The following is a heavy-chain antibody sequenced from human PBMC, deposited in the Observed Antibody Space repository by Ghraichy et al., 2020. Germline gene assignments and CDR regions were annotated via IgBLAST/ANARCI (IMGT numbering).Heavy chain of an antibody. J-gene: IGHJ4*02. CDR3: ARDYFGSSDY. CDR1: GGSISGYS. CDR2: VSDSGNI. D-gene: IGHD3-10*01. V-gene: IGHV4-59*01. Sequence: SETLSLTCTVSGGSISGYSWTWTRQPPGKGMEWIGYVSDSGNINCNPSLKSRVTMSADTSKNQFSLKLSSVTAADTAVYYCARDYFGSSDYWGQGTLVTVSS.